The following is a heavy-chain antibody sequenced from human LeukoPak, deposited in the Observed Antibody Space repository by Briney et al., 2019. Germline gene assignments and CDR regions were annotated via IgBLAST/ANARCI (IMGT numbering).Heavy chain of an antibody. J-gene: IGHJ4*02. CDR3: ARVSAVAGTRLFDY. CDR1: GVSISTYY. V-gene: IGHV4-59*01. Sequence: SETLSLTCTVSGVSISTYYWNWIRQPPGKGLEWIGFIYYSGTTNYSPSLKSRVTMSLDTSKNQFSLKVTSVTAADTAVYYCARVSAVAGTRLFDYWGQGTLVTVSS. D-gene: IGHD6-19*01. CDR2: IYYSGTT.